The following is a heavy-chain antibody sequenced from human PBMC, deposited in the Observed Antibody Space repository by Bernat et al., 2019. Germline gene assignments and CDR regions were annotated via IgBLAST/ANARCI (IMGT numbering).Heavy chain of an antibody. Sequence: EVQLAESGGGLVQPGGSLKLSCAASGLTFSDSTMQWVRPASGKGLEWVGRVRTKANGFGTSYAASVKGRFTISRDDSKNTAYLQMNSLKVEDTAVYYCTRSGALAGQTFDYWGQGTLVTVSS. CDR1: GLTFSDST. CDR2: VRTKANGFGT. CDR3: TRSGALAGQTFDY. J-gene: IGHJ4*02. V-gene: IGHV3-73*01. D-gene: IGHD3-10*01.